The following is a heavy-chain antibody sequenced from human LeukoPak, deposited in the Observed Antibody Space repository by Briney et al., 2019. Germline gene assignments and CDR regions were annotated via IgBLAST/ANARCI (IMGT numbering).Heavy chain of an antibody. CDR1: GFTFSSYW. Sequence: GGSLRLSCAASGFTFSSYWMHWVRQAPGKGLVWVSRINSDGSSTSYADSVKGRFTISRDNAKNTLYLQMNSLRAEDTAVYYCARGYSGYDLVSYFDYWGQGTLVTVSS. V-gene: IGHV3-74*01. CDR3: ARGYSGYDLVSYFDY. D-gene: IGHD5-12*01. CDR2: INSDGSST. J-gene: IGHJ4*02.